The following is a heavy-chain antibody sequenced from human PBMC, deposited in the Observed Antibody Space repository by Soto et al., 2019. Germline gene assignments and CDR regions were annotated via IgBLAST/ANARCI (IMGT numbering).Heavy chain of an antibody. Sequence: GGSLRLSCAASGFTFSSYSMNWVRQAPGKGLEWVSSISSSSSYIYYADSVKGRFTTSRDNAKNSLYLQMNSLRAEDTAVYYCARVEGLYSSSYSNYYYGMDVWGQGTTVTVSS. CDR2: ISSSSSYI. CDR3: ARVEGLYSSSYSNYYYGMDV. V-gene: IGHV3-21*01. D-gene: IGHD6-6*01. CDR1: GFTFSSYS. J-gene: IGHJ6*02.